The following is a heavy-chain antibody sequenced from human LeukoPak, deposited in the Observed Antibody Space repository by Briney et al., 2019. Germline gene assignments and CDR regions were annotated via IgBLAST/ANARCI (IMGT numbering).Heavy chain of an antibody. J-gene: IGHJ4*02. CDR2: IIPIFGTA. Sequence: SVKVSCKASGGTFSSYAISWVRQAPGQGLEWMGRIIPIFGTANYAQKFQGRVTITTDESTSTAYMELSSLRSEDTAVYYCAGELYYYDSSGYMGIDYWGQGTLVTVSS. D-gene: IGHD3-22*01. CDR3: AGELYYYDSSGYMGIDY. V-gene: IGHV1-69*05. CDR1: GGTFSSYA.